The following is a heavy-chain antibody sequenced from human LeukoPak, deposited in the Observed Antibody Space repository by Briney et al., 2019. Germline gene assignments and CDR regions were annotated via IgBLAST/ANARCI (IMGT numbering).Heavy chain of an antibody. V-gene: IGHV3-30-3*01. D-gene: IGHD3-9*01. J-gene: IGHJ4*02. CDR3: ARDLNDILTGYPDY. Sequence: PGGSLRLSCAASGFTFSSYAMHWVRQAPGKGLEWVAVISYDGSNKYYADSVKGRFTISRDNSKNTLYLQMNSLRAEDTAVYYCARDLNDILTGYPDYWGQGTLVTASS. CDR2: ISYDGSNK. CDR1: GFTFSSYA.